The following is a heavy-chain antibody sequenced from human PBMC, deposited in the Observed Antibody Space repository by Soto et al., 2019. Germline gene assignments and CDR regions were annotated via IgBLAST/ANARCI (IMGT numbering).Heavy chain of an antibody. Sequence: EVQLVESGGGLVKPGGSLRLSCAASGFTFSSYSMNWVRQAPGKGLEWVSSISSSSSYIYYADSVKGRFPISRDNAKNSLYLQMNSLRAEDTAVYYCASSTAARYYCYYMDVWGKGTTVTVSS. CDR1: GFTFSSYS. V-gene: IGHV3-21*01. J-gene: IGHJ6*03. D-gene: IGHD6-6*01. CDR3: ASSTAARYYCYYMDV. CDR2: ISSSSSYI.